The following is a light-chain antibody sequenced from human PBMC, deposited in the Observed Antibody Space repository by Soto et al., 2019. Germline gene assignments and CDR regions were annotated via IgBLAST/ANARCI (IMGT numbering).Light chain of an antibody. CDR2: FGS. J-gene: IGKJ5*01. Sequence: DIVMTQSPLSLPVTPGEPASISCRSSQSLLYNNTYNYLDWYVQKPGQSPQLLIYFGSNRAPGVPDRFSGSGSGTNFTLTIRRMEPEDVGMYYCQQYGSSPITFGQGTRLEIK. CDR3: QQYGSSPIT. CDR1: QSLLYNNTYNY. V-gene: IGKV2-28*01.